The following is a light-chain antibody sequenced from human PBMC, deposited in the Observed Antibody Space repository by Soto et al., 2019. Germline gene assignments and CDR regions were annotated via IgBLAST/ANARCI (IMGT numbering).Light chain of an antibody. CDR3: QQYNNWPRT. V-gene: IGKV3-15*01. CDR2: GAS. CDR1: QSVSSN. J-gene: IGKJ1*01. Sequence: EIVLTQSPASMSLSXGERATLSXXASQSVSSNLAWYQQKPGQAPRLLIYGASTRATGIPARFSGSGSGTEFTLTISSLQSEDFAVYYCQQYNNWPRTFGQGTKVDIK.